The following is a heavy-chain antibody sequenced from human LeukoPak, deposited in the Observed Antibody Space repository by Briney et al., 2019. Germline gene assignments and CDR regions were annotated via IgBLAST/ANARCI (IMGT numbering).Heavy chain of an antibody. CDR3: AKEFKSIRGSTSPFDY. CDR1: GFTFSSYA. D-gene: IGHD2-2*01. Sequence: GGSLRLSRAASGFTFSSYAMSWVRQAPGKGLEWVSAISGSGGSTYYADSVKGRFTISRDNSKNTLYLQMNSLRAEDTAVYYCAKEFKSIRGSTSPFDYWGQGTLVTVSS. J-gene: IGHJ4*02. CDR2: ISGSGGST. V-gene: IGHV3-23*01.